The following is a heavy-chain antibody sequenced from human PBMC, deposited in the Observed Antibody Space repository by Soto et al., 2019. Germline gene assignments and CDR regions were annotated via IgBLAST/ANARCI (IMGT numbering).Heavy chain of an antibody. D-gene: IGHD4-17*01. CDR1: GFTVSSNY. J-gene: IGHJ4*02. CDR2: IYSGGST. Sequence: EVQLVESGGGLVQPGGSLRLSCAASGFTVSSNYMSWVRQAPGKGLEWVSVIYSGGSTYYADSVKGRFTISRHNSXNTLYLLMNSLRAEDTAVYYCARDFRPPYGVRYFDYWGQGTLVTVSS. CDR3: ARDFRPPYGVRYFDY. V-gene: IGHV3-53*04.